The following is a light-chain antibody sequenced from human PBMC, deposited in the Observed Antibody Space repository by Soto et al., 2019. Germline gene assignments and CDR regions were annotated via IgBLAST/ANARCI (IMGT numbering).Light chain of an antibody. Sequence: EVVLTQSPATLYLSPGERATLSCRASESVNNYLAWYQQKPGQAPRLLIYDASNKATGIPARFSGSGSGTDFTLTISSLEPEDFAVYFCQQRSNWPPHTVGQGTKLQIK. CDR2: DAS. CDR1: ESVNNY. J-gene: IGKJ2*01. V-gene: IGKV3-11*01. CDR3: QQRSNWPPHT.